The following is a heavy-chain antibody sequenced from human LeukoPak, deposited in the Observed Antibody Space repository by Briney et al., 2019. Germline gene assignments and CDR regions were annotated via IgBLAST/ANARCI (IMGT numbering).Heavy chain of an antibody. D-gene: IGHD3-3*01. CDR3: ARSTVQSGSYYDFWSGYGRNYYYYGMDV. J-gene: IGHJ6*02. Sequence: SETLSLTCTVSGGSISSSSYYWSWIRQPPGKGLEWIGYIYYSGSTNYNPSLKSRVTISVDTSKNQFSLKLSSVTAADTAVYYCARSTVQSGSYYDFWSGYGRNYYYYGMDVWGQGTTVTVSS. CDR1: GGSISSSSYY. V-gene: IGHV4-61*01. CDR2: IYYSGST.